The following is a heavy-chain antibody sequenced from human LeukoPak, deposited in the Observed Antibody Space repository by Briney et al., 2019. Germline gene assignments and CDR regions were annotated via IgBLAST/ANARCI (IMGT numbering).Heavy chain of an antibody. J-gene: IGHJ6*04. CDR2: ISSSSSYI. CDR1: GFTFSSYS. CDR3: AELGITMIGGV. D-gene: IGHD3-10*02. Sequence: GGSLRLSCAASGFTFSSYSMNWVRQAPGKGLEWVSSISSSSSYIYYADSVKGRFTISRDNAKNSLYLQMNSLRAEDTAVYYCAELGITMIGGVWGKGTTDTISS. V-gene: IGHV3-21*01.